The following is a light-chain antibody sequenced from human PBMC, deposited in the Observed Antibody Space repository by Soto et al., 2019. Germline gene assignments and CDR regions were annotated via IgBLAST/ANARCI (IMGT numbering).Light chain of an antibody. CDR2: EVT. J-gene: IGLJ2*01. CDR1: SSDVGGYNY. Sequence: QSALTQPASVSGSLGQSITISCTGTSSDVGGYNYVSWYQQHPGKDPKVVIFEVTKRPSGVSSRFSGPKSGNTASLTVSGLQAEDEGDYYCSSYTSSSTVLFGGGTKVTVL. CDR3: SSYTSSSTVL. V-gene: IGLV2-14*01.